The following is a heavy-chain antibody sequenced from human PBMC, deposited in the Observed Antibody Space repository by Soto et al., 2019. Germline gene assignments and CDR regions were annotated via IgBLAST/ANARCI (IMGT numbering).Heavy chain of an antibody. V-gene: IGHV3-23*01. D-gene: IGHD3-10*01. CDR2: ISGSSGGST. Sequence: EVQLLESGGTLVQPGGSLRLSCAASGFTFSTYAMNWVRQAPGKGLEWVSYISGSSGGSTYYADSVKGRLTISRDNSKNTLFLQMNSMRVEDKAVYYCASGSRFAGGLRSLFWGQGSLVTVSS. J-gene: IGHJ4*02. CDR1: GFTFSTYA. CDR3: ASGSRFAGGLRSLF.